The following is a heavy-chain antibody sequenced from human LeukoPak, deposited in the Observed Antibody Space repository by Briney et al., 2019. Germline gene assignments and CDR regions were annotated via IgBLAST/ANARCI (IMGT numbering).Heavy chain of an antibody. D-gene: IGHD2-2*01. J-gene: IGHJ4*02. CDR2: IYYSGST. CDR3: AREHRRYCSSTSCGSGEYYFDY. V-gene: IGHV4-31*03. CDR1: VGSITSGGYY. Sequence: SQTVSLTCTVCVGSITSGGYYWGWIRWHPGKGLGMNGYIYYSGSTYFNPSLKSRLTISVDTSKNQCSLKLSSVPAADTAVYYCAREHRRYCSSTSCGSGEYYFDYRGQGTLVTVSS.